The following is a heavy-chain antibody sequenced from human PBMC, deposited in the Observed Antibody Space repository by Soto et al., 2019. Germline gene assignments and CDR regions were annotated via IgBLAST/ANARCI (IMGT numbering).Heavy chain of an antibody. J-gene: IGHJ6*03. CDR1: GFTFGSYA. CDR3: AKFRGPSYSYYSMDV. V-gene: IGHV3-23*01. CDR2: ISGSGRTT. D-gene: IGHD3-16*01. Sequence: EVQLLESGGGLVQPGGSLRLSCAASGFTFGSYAMNWLRQAPGRGLECVSFISGSGRTTYYADSVKGRFTVSRDNSKNTLYLQMTSLRAEHTALYYCAKFRGPSYSYYSMDVWGKGTTVTVSS.